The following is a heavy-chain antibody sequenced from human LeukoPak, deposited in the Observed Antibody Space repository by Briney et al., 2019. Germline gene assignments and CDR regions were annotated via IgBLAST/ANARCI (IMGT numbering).Heavy chain of an antibody. D-gene: IGHD6-13*01. CDR2: ISHSGTT. Sequence: SETLSLTCTVSGGSIGSGGYFWNWIRQPPGKGLEWIGSISHSGTTYSTPSLESRVTISVDNSKNQFSLKLSSVTAADTAMYYCAKAGSWPDYYFDYWGQGTLVTVSS. J-gene: IGHJ4*02. V-gene: IGHV4-30-2*01. CDR1: GGSIGSGGYF. CDR3: AKAGSWPDYYFDY.